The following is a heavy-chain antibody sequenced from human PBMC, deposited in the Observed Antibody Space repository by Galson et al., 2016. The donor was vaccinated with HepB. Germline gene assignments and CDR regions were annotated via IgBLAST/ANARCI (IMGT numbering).Heavy chain of an antibody. CDR1: EFTFSSHS. Sequence: SLRLSCAASEFTFSSHSMHWARQAPGKGLEWVAVISHDGGNHFYADSVKGRFTISRDNSKNTLYLQMNRLKPDDTAVYFCARGLRWSGFFKIYFYYGMDVWGQGTTVTVSS. V-gene: IGHV3-30*14. CDR3: ARGLRWSGFFKIYFYYGMDV. D-gene: IGHD3-3*01. CDR2: ISHDGGNH. J-gene: IGHJ6*02.